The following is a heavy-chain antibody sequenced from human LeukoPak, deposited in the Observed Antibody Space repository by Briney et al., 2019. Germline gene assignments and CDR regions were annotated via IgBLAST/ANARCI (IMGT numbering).Heavy chain of an antibody. CDR1: GYTFTSYY. D-gene: IGHD3-9*01. J-gene: IGHJ3*02. Sequence: ASVKVSCKASGYTFTSYYMHWVRQAPGQGLEWMGVINPSGRSTSYALKFQGRVTMTRDTSTSTVYMELSSLRSEDTAMFFCASNYDILTGHDAFDIWGQGTMVTVSS. CDR2: INPSGRST. V-gene: IGHV1-46*01. CDR3: ASNYDILTGHDAFDI.